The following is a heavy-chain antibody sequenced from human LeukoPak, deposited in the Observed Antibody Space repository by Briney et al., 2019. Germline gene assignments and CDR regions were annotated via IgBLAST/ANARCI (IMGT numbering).Heavy chain of an antibody. D-gene: IGHD2-21*02. CDR3: AGDPICGGDGYRGYYFDY. CDR2: ISYDGSNK. J-gene: IGHJ4*02. Sequence: GRSLRLSCAASGFTFSSYAMHWVHQAPGKGPEWVALISYDGSNKYYADSVKGRFTISRDNSKNTLYLQMNSLRAEDTAVYYCAGDPICGGDGYRGYYFDYWGQGTLVTVSS. V-gene: IGHV3-30*04. CDR1: GFTFSSYA.